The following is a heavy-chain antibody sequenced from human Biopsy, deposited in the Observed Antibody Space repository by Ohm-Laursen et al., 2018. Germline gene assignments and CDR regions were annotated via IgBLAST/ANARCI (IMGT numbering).Heavy chain of an antibody. CDR1: GFKFDDYA. CDR2: MSRNNGFI. J-gene: IGHJ3*02. CDR3: ARDISPSTFPENTLDI. V-gene: IGHV3-9*01. D-gene: IGHD2/OR15-2a*01. Sequence: SLRLSCAAAGFKFDDYAMHWVRQTPGKGLEWVSGMSRNNGFIGYADSARGRFTISRDNGQNSLYLQMNNLITKDTAVYYCARDISPSTFPENTLDIWGQGTMVTVSS.